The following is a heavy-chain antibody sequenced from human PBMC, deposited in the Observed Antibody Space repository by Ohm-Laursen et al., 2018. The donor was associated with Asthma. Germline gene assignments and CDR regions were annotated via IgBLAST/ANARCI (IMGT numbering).Heavy chain of an antibody. CDR3: AADNYYDSSGYYRNAFDI. CDR2: IVVGSGNT. Sequence: ASVKVSCKASGFTFTSSAVQWVRQARGQRLEWIGWIVVGSGNTNYAQKFQERVTITRDMSTSTAYMELSSLRSEDTAVYYCAADNYYDSSGYYRNAFDIWGQGTMVTVSS. J-gene: IGHJ3*02. CDR1: GFTFTSSA. D-gene: IGHD3-22*01. V-gene: IGHV1-58*01.